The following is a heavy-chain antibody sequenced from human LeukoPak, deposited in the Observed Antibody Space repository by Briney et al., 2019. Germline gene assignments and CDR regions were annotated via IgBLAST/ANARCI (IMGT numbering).Heavy chain of an antibody. D-gene: IGHD2-2*01. CDR3: AGVVVPAAHFDY. J-gene: IGHJ4*02. V-gene: IGHV4-59*01. Sequence: PSETLSLTCTVSGGSISSYYWSWIRQPPGKGLEWIGYIYYSGSTNYNPSLKSRVTISVDTSKNQFSLKLSSVAAADTAVYYCAGVVVPAAHFDYWGQGTLVTVSS. CDR1: GGSISSYY. CDR2: IYYSGST.